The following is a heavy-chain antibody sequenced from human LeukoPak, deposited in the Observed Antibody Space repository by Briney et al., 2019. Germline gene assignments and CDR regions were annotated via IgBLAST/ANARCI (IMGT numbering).Heavy chain of an antibody. CDR3: ARDRHYYDSSGRFDY. Sequence: ASVKVTCKASGYTFTGYYMHWVRQAPGQGLEWMGWINPNSGGTNYAQKFQGRVTMTRDTSISTAYMELSRLRSDDTAVYYRARDRHYYDSSGRFDYWGQGTLVTVSS. CDR2: INPNSGGT. J-gene: IGHJ4*02. D-gene: IGHD3-22*01. CDR1: GYTFTGYY. V-gene: IGHV1-2*02.